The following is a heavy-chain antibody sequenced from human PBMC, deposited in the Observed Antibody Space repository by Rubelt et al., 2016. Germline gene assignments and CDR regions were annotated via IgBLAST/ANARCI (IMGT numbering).Heavy chain of an antibody. V-gene: IGHV5-51*01. J-gene: IGHJ4*02. CDR1: EYSFTSYW. CDR2: IYPGDSDT. D-gene: IGHD4-23*01. CDR3: ARRTTVVAPGFDY. Sequence: EVQLVQSGTEVKKPGESLKISCKGSEYSFTSYWIGWVRQMPGKGLEWVGIIYPGDSDTRYSPSFQGQVTISADKSISTAYLQWRSLKASDTAMYYCARRTTVVAPGFDYWGQGTLVTVSS.